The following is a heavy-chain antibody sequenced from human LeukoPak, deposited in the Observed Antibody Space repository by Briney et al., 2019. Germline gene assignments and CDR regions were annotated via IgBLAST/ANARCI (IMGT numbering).Heavy chain of an antibody. CDR1: GYTFTGYY. V-gene: IGHV1-2*02. D-gene: IGHD6-19*01. CDR2: INSNSGGT. CDR3: ATTTPAPKSLQWLVQGDDAFDI. J-gene: IGHJ3*02. Sequence: ASVKVSCKASGYTFTGYYMHWVRQAPGQGLEWMGWINSNSGGTNYAQKFQGRVTMTRDTSISTAYMELSRLRSDDTAVYYCATTTPAPKSLQWLVQGDDAFDIWGQGTMVTVSS.